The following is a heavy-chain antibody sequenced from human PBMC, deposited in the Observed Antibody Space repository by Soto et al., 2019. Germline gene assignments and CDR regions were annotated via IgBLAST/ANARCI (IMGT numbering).Heavy chain of an antibody. D-gene: IGHD3-10*01. V-gene: IGHV4-4*02. Sequence: QVQLQESGPGLVKPSGTVSLTCAVSGGSISSSNWWSWVRQPPGKGLEWIGEIYHSGSTNYNPSLKSRVTIPVDESKNQCSLKLSSVSSADTPGYYCPRDSPYGSGRGNWFDPWGQGTLVTVSS. J-gene: IGHJ5*02. CDR3: PRDSPYGSGRGNWFDP. CDR1: GGSISSSNW. CDR2: IYHSGST.